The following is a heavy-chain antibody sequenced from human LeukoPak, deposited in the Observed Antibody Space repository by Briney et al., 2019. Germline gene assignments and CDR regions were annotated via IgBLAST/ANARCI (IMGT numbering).Heavy chain of an antibody. CDR1: GFTFSSYS. J-gene: IGHJ4*02. D-gene: IGHD4-17*01. CDR2: ISSSSSYI. CDR3: AREPEVTTPPNPGGF. V-gene: IGHV3-21*01. Sequence: GGSLRLSCAASGFTFSSYSMNWVRQAPGKGLEWGSSISSSSSYIYYADSVKGRFTISRDNAKNSLFLQMNSLRAEDTAVYYCAREPEVTTPPNPGGFWGQGTLVTVSS.